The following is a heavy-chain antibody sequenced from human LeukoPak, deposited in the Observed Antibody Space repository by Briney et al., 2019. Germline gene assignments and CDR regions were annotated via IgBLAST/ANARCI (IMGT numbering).Heavy chain of an antibody. CDR2: IWYDGSSR. D-gene: IGHD4-23*01. J-gene: IGHJ4*02. Sequence: GRSLRLSCATSGFTFSDHGMHWVRQAPGKGLEWVAVIWYDGSSRYYPHSVKGRFTISSDNSKNTVYLQMNSLRAEDTAVYYCARDSYGGNSEIDYWGQGTLVTVSS. CDR3: ARDSYGGNSEIDY. CDR1: GFTFSDHG. V-gene: IGHV3-33*01.